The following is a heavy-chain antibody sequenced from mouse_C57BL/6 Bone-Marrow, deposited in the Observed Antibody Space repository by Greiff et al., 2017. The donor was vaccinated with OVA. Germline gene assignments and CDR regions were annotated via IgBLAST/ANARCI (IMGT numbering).Heavy chain of an antibody. V-gene: IGHV1-50*01. J-gene: IGHJ2*01. Sequence: QVQLQQSGAELVKPGASVKLSCTASGYTFTSYWMQWVQQRPGQGLEWIGEIDPSDSYTNYNQKFKGKATLTVDTSSSTAYMQLSSLTSEDSAVYYCARGVTTVVALDYWGQGTTLTVSS. CDR2: IDPSDSYT. CDR1: GYTFTSYW. CDR3: ARGVTTVVALDY. D-gene: IGHD1-1*01.